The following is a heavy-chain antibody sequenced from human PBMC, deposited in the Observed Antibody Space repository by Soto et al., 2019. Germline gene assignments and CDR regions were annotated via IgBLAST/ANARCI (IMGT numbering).Heavy chain of an antibody. D-gene: IGHD6-19*01. J-gene: IGHJ4*02. CDR2: ISHSGST. V-gene: IGHV4-30-2*01. CDR1: GGTISSGGYS. CDR3: ARGGLLPDY. Sequence: TLSLTCAVSGGTISSGGYSWSWIRQPPGKGLEWIGYISHSGSTYYNPSLKSRVTISVDRSKNQFSLKLSSVTAADTAVYYCARGGLLPDYWGQGTLVTVSS.